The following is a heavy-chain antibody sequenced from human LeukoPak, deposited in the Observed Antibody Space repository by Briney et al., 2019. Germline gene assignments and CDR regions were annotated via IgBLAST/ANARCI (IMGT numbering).Heavy chain of an antibody. CDR3: ARDRWVNSGSYSDY. J-gene: IGHJ4*02. D-gene: IGHD1-26*01. CDR1: GFTFSSYS. V-gene: IGHV3-21*01. Sequence: GGSLRLSCAASGFTFSSYSMNWVRQAPREELEWVSSISSSSSYIYYADSVKGRFTISRDNAKNSLDLQMNSLRAEDTAVYYCARDRWVNSGSYSDYWGQGTLVTVSS. CDR2: ISSSSSYI.